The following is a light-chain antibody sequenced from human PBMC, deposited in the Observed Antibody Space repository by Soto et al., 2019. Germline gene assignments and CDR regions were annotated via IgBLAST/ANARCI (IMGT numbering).Light chain of an antibody. J-gene: IGKJ1*01. V-gene: IGKV3-15*01. CDR3: QQYDDWPLT. CDR2: GAS. CDR1: QSVTSK. Sequence: EIVMTQSPATVSVSPGEGATLSCRASQSVTSKLAWYQQKPGQAPRLLIYGASTRATGIPARFSGSGSGTQFTLTISSPPSEDFAVYYCQQYDDWPLTLGQGTKVEIK.